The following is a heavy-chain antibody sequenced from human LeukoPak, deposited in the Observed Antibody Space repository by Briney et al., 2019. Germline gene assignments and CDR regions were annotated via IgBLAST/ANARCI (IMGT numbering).Heavy chain of an antibody. D-gene: IGHD1-26*01. J-gene: IGHJ3*02. V-gene: IGHV1-46*01. CDR1: GYTFTSYY. Sequence: ASVKVSCKASGYTFTSYYMHWVRQAPGQGLEWMGIINPSGGSTSYAQKFQGRVTMTRDMSTSTVYMELSSLRSEDTAVYYCARDVGAKIAFDIWGQGTMVAVSS. CDR2: INPSGGST. CDR3: ARDVGAKIAFDI.